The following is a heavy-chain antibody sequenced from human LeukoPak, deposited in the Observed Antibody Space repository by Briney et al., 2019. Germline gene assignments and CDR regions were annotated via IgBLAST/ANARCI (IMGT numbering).Heavy chain of an antibody. Sequence: GGSLRLSCAASGFTFSSYAMHWVRQAPGKGLEWVAVISYDGSNKYYADSVKGRFTISRDNSKNTLYLQMNSLRAEDTAAYYCARGRHCSGGSCYFDYWGQGTLVTVSS. D-gene: IGHD2-15*01. CDR2: ISYDGSNK. V-gene: IGHV3-30-3*01. CDR1: GFTFSSYA. CDR3: ARGRHCSGGSCYFDY. J-gene: IGHJ4*02.